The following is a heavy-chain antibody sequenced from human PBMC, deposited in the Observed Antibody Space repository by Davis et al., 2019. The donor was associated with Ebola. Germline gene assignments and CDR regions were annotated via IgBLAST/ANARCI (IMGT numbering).Heavy chain of an antibody. D-gene: IGHD2-15*01. V-gene: IGHV3-23*01. CDR3: AKGETAYCTGGSCSLDWFDP. CDR1: GFTFSSYE. Sequence: GESLKISCAASGFTFSSYEMNWVRQAPGKGLEWVSTVSASGRSPYYADSVKGRFTISRDNSKNTLYLQMNSLGAHDTAVYFCAKGETAYCTGGSCSLDWFDPWGQGTLVTVSS. J-gene: IGHJ5*02. CDR2: VSASGRSP.